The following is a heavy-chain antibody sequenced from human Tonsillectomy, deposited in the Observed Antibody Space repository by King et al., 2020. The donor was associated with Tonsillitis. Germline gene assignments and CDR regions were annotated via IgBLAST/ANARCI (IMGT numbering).Heavy chain of an antibody. CDR2: IYYSGST. J-gene: IGHJ3*01. V-gene: IGHV4-59*01. CDR1: GGSISSYY. Sequence: QLQESGPGLVKPSETLSLTCTVSGGSISSYYWSWIRQPPGKGLEWIGYIYYSGSTNYNPSLKSRVTISVDTSKNQFSLKLSSVTAADTAVYYCARPTELFREDAFDVWGQGTMVTVSS. D-gene: IGHD3-10*01. CDR3: ARPTELFREDAFDV.